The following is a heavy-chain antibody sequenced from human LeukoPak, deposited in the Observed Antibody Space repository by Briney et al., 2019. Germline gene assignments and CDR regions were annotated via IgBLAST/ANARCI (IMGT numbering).Heavy chain of an antibody. CDR2: IWNDGSNK. CDR3: TKDVQRGFDYSHSLEK. Sequence: GGSLTLSCAASKFTLCHYGMHWVRQAPGKGREWVAVIWNDGSNKYYAVSGKGRFTVSRDNSQNTLYLQMNSLRPEDTAVYYCTKDVQRGFDYSHSLEKWGRGTLVTVSS. D-gene: IGHD4-11*01. V-gene: IGHV3-33*06. CDR1: KFTLCHYG. J-gene: IGHJ4*02.